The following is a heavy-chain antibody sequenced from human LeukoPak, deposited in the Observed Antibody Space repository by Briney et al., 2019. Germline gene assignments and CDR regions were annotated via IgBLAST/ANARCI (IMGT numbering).Heavy chain of an antibody. J-gene: IGHJ4*02. CDR2: IKQDGSEK. CDR3: ARGVPSGVDYFDY. V-gene: IGHV3-7*01. Sequence: PGGSLRLSCAASGFTFSSYWMSWVRQAPGKGLEWVANIKQDGSEKYYVDSVKGRFTISRDNAKNSLFLQMSSLRAEDTAVYFCARGVPSGVDYFDYWGQGTQVTVSS. D-gene: IGHD6-19*01. CDR1: GFTFSSYW.